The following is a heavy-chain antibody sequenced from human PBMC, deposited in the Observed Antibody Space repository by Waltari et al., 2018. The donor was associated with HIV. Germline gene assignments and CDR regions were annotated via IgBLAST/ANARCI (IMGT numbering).Heavy chain of an antibody. J-gene: IGHJ3*02. V-gene: IGHV4-39*02. CDR1: GGSITSSSNF. D-gene: IGHD6-19*01. CDR2: IYHDGST. CDR3: ASSYTYSVWGAFDT. Sequence: QMQLQESGPGLVKPSETLSLTCTVSGGSITSSSNFWGWIRQPPAKGLEWIVSIYHDGSTHYDSTLKDSSRKRRVTISLDTSKNLFSLELTSVTATDTAIYYCASSYTYSVWGAFDTWGQGTMVTVSS.